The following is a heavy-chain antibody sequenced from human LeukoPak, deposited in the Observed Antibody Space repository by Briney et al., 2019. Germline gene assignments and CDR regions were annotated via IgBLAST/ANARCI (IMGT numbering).Heavy chain of an antibody. D-gene: IGHD3-22*01. CDR1: NGSMSSGDYF. CDR2: VYYSGST. J-gene: IGHJ4*02. Sequence: PSQTLSLTCTVSNGSMSSGDYFWSWIRQLPGKGLEWIGYVYYSGSTYYNPSLKSRVTISLDTSKSQFSLNLSSVTAADTAVYYCARSWAYDSSGYSYFDYWGQGTLVTVSS. CDR3: ARSWAYDSSGYSYFDY. V-gene: IGHV4-31*03.